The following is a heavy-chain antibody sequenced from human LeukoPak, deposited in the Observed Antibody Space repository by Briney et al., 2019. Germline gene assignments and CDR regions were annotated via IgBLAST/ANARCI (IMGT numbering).Heavy chain of an antibody. V-gene: IGHV3-74*01. CDR1: GFSIRGYW. Sequence: GGSLRLSCAASGFSIRGYWMHWVRQAPGKGLMWVSRIKSDGSWTNYADSVRGRFTISRDNAKNTLFLQMVGLRAEDTAIYYCVRDGDAYDFDLWGQGVLVTVSS. CDR3: VRDGDAYDFDL. CDR2: IKSDGSWT. D-gene: IGHD5-12*01. J-gene: IGHJ4*02.